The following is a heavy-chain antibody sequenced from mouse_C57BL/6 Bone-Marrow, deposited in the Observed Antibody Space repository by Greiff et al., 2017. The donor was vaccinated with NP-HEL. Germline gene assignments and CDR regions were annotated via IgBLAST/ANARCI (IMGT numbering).Heavy chain of an antibody. D-gene: IGHD4-1*01. CDR1: GYTFTDYE. CDR3: TGGGTGSGVRAMDY. J-gene: IGHJ4*01. V-gene: IGHV1-15*01. CDR2: IDPETGGT. Sequence: VQLQQSGAELVRPGASVTLSCKASGYTFTDYEMHWVKQTPVHGLEWIGAIDPETGGTAYNQKFKGKAILTADKSSSTAYMELRSLTSEDSAVYYCTGGGTGSGVRAMDYWGQGTSVTVSS.